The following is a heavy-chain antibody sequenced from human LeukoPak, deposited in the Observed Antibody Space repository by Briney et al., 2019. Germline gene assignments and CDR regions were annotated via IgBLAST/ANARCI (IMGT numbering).Heavy chain of an antibody. CDR2: ISSSSSYI. CDR3: ARQTMVRATQVEWFDP. CDR1: GFTFSSYS. J-gene: IGHJ5*02. Sequence: GGSLRLSCAASGFTFSSYSMNWVRQAPGKGLEWVSSISSSSSYIYYADSVKGRFTTSRDNAKNSLYLQMNSLRAEDTAVYYCARQTMVRATQVEWFDPWGQGTLVTVSS. D-gene: IGHD3-10*01. V-gene: IGHV3-21*01.